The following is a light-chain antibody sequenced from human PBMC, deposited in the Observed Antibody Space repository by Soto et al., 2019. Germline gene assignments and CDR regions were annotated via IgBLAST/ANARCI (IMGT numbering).Light chain of an antibody. V-gene: IGKV1-27*01. CDR3: QKYNSAPHT. Sequence: DIQMTQSPSSLSASVGDRVTITCRASQGMNNYLAWYQQKPGKVPKLLIYAASTLKSGVPSRFSGSGSGTDCTLTISSLQPEDVATYYCQKYNSAPHTFGQGTKLQIK. J-gene: IGKJ2*01. CDR1: QGMNNY. CDR2: AAS.